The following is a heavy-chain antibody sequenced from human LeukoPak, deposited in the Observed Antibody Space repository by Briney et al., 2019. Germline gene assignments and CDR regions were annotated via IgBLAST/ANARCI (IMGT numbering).Heavy chain of an antibody. CDR1: GGSIGSSSYY. D-gene: IGHD3-10*01. V-gene: IGHV4-39*01. Sequence: SETLSLTCTVSGGSIGSSSYYWGWIRQPPGKGLEWIGSIYYSGSTYYNPSLKSRVTISVDTSKNQFSLKLSSVTAADTAVYYCARGSGILLNYYYYGMDVWGQGTTVTVSS. CDR3: ARGSGILLNYYYYGMDV. CDR2: IYYSGST. J-gene: IGHJ6*02.